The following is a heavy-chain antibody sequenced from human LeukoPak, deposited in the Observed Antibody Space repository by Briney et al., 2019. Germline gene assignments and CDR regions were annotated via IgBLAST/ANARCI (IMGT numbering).Heavy chain of an antibody. J-gene: IGHJ4*02. V-gene: IGHV4-38-2*02. D-gene: IGHD6-19*01. Sequence: PSETLSLTCTVSGYSISSGYYWGWIRQPPGKGLEWIGSISYSGNTYYNPSLKSRVTISVDTSKNQFSLKLSSVTAADTAVYYCARDSSSGWPKIDYWGQGTLVTVSS. CDR3: ARDSSSGWPKIDY. CDR1: GYSISSGYY. CDR2: ISYSGNT.